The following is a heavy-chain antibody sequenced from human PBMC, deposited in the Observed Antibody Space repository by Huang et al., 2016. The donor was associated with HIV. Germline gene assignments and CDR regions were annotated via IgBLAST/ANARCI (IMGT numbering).Heavy chain of an antibody. CDR2: INPKRGGT. V-gene: IGHV1-2*02. J-gene: IGHJ4*02. Sequence: QVQLVQSGAEVKNPGASVRVSCKASGYTFTDSNIHWVRQAPGQGLGWMGWINPKRGGTIYAQRFQGRGTMTRDTTISTVHMDLRRIQSDDTAVYFCARDWSFGSSTSPADWGQGTLVTVSS. CDR3: ARDWSFGSSTSPAD. D-gene: IGHD6-6*01. CDR1: GYTFTDSN.